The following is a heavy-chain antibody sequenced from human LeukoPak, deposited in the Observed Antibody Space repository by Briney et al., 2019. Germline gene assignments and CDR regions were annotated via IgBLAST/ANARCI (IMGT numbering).Heavy chain of an antibody. CDR3: ARDFESDGFDP. Sequence: PSETLSLTCTVSGYSISSGYYWGWIRQPPGKGLEWIGSIYHSGSTYYNPSLKSRVTISVDTSKNQFSLKLSSVTAADTAVYYCARDFESDGFDPWGQGTLVTVSS. J-gene: IGHJ5*02. CDR1: GYSISSGYY. CDR2: IYHSGST. V-gene: IGHV4-38-2*02. D-gene: IGHD3-9*01.